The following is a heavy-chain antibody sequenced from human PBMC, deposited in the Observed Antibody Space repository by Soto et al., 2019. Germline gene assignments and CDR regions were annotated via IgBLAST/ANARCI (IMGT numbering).Heavy chain of an antibody. Sequence: QVQLVQSGAEVKKPGASVKVSCKASGYTFTSYGISWVRQAPGQGLEWMGWISAYNGNTNYAQKLQGRVTMTTDTSTSTGYMELRSLRSDDTAVYYCARSGGGYCSSTSCYFLDWFDPWGQGTLVTVSS. CDR2: ISAYNGNT. CDR1: GYTFTSYG. CDR3: ARSGGGYCSSTSCYFLDWFDP. D-gene: IGHD2-2*01. J-gene: IGHJ5*02. V-gene: IGHV1-18*01.